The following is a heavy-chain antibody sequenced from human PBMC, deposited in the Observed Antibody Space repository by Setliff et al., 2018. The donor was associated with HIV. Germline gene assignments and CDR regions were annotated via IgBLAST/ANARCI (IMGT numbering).Heavy chain of an antibody. V-gene: IGHV4-61*02. Sequence: SETLSLTCTVSGGSISRGSYYWIWVRQPAGKGLEWIGRIYTTESTNYNPSLKSRVTISVDMPKNQFSLKLSSVTAADTAVYYCARGPGWPNWFDPWGQGTLVTVSS. CDR2: IYTTEST. CDR3: ARGPGWPNWFDP. D-gene: IGHD6-19*01. J-gene: IGHJ5*02. CDR1: GGSISRGSYY.